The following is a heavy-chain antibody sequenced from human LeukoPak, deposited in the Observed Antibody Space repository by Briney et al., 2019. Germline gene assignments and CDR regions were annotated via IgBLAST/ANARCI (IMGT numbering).Heavy chain of an antibody. CDR1: GGSISSSSYY. V-gene: IGHV4-39*01. CDR2: IYYSGRT. J-gene: IGHJ6*03. CDR3: ARHVQLAVAGPEYYYYYYYYYMDV. Sequence: SETLSLTCTVSGGSISSSSYYWGWIRQPPGKGLEWMGRIYYSGRTYYNPSLKSRVTISVDTSKNQFSLKLSSVTAADTAVYYCARHVQLAVAGPEYYYYYYYYYMDVWGKGTTVTISS. D-gene: IGHD6-19*01.